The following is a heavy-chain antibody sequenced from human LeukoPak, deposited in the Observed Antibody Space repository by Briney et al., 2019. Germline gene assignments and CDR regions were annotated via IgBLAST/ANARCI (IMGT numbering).Heavy chain of an antibody. V-gene: IGHV1-18*01. J-gene: IGHJ4*02. CDR3: ARNLHSSGPDQEGY. Sequence: ASVKVSCKASGYTFTSYGISWVRQAPGQGLEWMGWISAYNGNTNYAQKLQGRVTMTTDTSTSTAYMELRSLRSDDTAVYYCARNLHSSGPDQEGYWGQGTLVTVSS. D-gene: IGHD6-19*01. CDR1: GYTFTSYG. CDR2: ISAYNGNT.